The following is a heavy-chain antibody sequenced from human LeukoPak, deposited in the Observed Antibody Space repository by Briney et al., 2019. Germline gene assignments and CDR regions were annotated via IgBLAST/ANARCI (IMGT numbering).Heavy chain of an antibody. CDR3: ARGEPAASAFDI. D-gene: IGHD2-2*01. J-gene: IGHJ3*02. V-gene: IGHV3-20*04. CDR2: INWNGGST. CDR1: GFTFDDYG. Sequence: GGSLRLSCPASGFTFDDYGMSWVRRAPGKGLEWVSGINWNGGSTGYADSVKGRFTISRDNAKNSLYLQMNSLRAEDTASYYCARGEPAASAFDIWGQGTMVTVSS.